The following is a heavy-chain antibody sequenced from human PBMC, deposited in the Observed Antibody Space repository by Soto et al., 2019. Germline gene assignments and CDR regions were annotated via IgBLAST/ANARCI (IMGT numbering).Heavy chain of an antibody. CDR2: ISSSSSTI. V-gene: IGHV3-48*02. D-gene: IGHD2-21*02. Sequence: GGSLRLSCAASGFTFSSYSMNWVRQAPGKGLEWVSYISSSSSTIYYADSVKGRFTISRDNAKNSLYLQMNSLRDEDTAVYYCARVKKGWAYFGGDCYSGGAFDIWGQGIMLTV. J-gene: IGHJ3*02. CDR3: ARVKKGWAYFGGDCYSGGAFDI. CDR1: GFTFSSYS.